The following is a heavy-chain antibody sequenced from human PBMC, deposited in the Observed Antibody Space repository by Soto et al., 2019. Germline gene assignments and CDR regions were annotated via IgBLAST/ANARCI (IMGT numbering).Heavy chain of an antibody. CDR2: IYHSGST. CDR3: ATRRNDYDWGSYRYSWFNP. CDR1: GGSISSGGYS. V-gene: IGHV4-30-2*01. Sequence: PSETLSLTCAVSGGSISSGGYSWSWIRQPPGKGLEWIGYIYHSGSTYYNPSLKSRVTISVDRSKNQFSLKLSSVTAADTAVYYCATRRNDYDWGSYRYSWFNPWSQGTLVTVSS. J-gene: IGHJ5*02. D-gene: IGHD3-16*02.